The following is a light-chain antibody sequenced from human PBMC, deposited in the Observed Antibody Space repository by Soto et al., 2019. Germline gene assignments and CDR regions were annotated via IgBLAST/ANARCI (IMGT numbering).Light chain of an antibody. Sequence: EIVLTQSPGALSLSPGERATLSCRASHSVSSSYLAWYQQKPGQAPRLLIYDASNRATGIPARFSGGGSGTDFTLTISRLEPEDFAVDYCEQYTGSPLTFGGGTKVDI. CDR3: EQYTGSPLT. CDR2: DAS. V-gene: IGKV3-20*01. J-gene: IGKJ4*01. CDR1: HSVSSSY.